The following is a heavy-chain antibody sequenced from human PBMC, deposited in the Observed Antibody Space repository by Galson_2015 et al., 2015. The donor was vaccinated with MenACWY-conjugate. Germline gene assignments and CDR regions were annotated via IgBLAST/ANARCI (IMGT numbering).Heavy chain of an antibody. CDR3: ASTGVGEDY. CDR1: GFTFSSYG. CDR2: ISYDGSNK. V-gene: IGHV3-30*03. J-gene: IGHJ4*02. Sequence: SLRLSCAASGFTFSSYGMHWVRQAPGKGLEWVAVISYDGSNKYYADSVKGRFTISRDNSKNTLYLQMNSLRAEDTAVYYCASTGVGEDYWGQGTLVTVPS. D-gene: IGHD3-10*01.